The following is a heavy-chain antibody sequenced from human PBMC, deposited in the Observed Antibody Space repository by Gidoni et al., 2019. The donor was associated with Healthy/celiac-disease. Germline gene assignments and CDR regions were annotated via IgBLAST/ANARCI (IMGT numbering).Heavy chain of an antibody. D-gene: IGHD3-16*01. CDR1: GFTFSNAW. CDR2: IKSKTDGGTT. J-gene: IGHJ4*02. V-gene: IGHV3-15*01. Sequence: EVQLVESGGGLVKPGGSLRLSCAASGFTFSNAWRSWVRQAPGKGLEWVGRIKSKTDGGTTDYAAPVKGRFTISRDDSKNTLYLQMNSLKTEDTAVYYCTTEDYDYVWGSYSFDYWGQGTLVTVSS. CDR3: TTEDYDYVWGSYSFDY.